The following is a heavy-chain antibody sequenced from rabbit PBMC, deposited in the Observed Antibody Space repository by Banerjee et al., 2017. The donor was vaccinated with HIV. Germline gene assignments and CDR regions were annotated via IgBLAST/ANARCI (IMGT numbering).Heavy chain of an antibody. V-gene: IGHV1S45*01. CDR3: ARDDVTSHGYYFNL. J-gene: IGHJ4*01. CDR2: ISAGSSGST. CDR1: GFSFSSSYW. Sequence: EESGGDLVKPEGSLTLTCTASGFSFSSSYWICWVRQAPGKGLEWIGYISAGSSGSTYYASWAKGRFTISKTSSTTVTLQMTSLTAADTATYFCARDDVTSHGYYFNLWGQGTLVTVS. D-gene: IGHD6-1*01.